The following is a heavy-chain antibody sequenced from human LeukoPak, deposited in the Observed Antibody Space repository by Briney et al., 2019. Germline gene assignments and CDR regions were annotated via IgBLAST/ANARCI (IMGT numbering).Heavy chain of an antibody. CDR3: ARLFRVVVPAANTHFDY. V-gene: IGHV3-74*01. CDR1: GFTFSSYW. J-gene: IGHJ4*02. Sequence: GGSLRLSCAASGFTFSSYWMNWVRQAPGKGLVWVSRIASDGSSTTYADSVKGRFSISRDNAKNTLYLQMNSLRAEDTAVYYCARLFRVVVPAANTHFDYWGQGTLVTVSS. CDR2: IASDGSST. D-gene: IGHD2-2*01.